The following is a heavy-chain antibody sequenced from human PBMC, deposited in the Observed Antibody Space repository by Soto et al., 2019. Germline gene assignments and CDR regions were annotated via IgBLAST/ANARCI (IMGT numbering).Heavy chain of an antibody. CDR1: GGPFSTYS. CDR3: ARGVAVVPAPDTARNWCGT. J-gene: IGHJ5*02. Sequence: QVQLVQSGAEVKKTGSSVKVSCKASGGPFSTYSVGWVRQAPGQGLEWMGRIVPVLGLVDYAQKFQGRVTSSADNSTSTAYLELNSLSSGDTAVSYCARGVAVVPAPDTARNWCGTWGQGTLVAVSS. CDR2: IVPVLGLV. V-gene: IGHV1-69*02. D-gene: IGHD6-19*01.